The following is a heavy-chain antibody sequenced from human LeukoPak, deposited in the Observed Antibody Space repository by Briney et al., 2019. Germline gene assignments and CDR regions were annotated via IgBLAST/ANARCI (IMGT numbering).Heavy chain of an antibody. Sequence: GGSLRLSCAASGFTFSSYAMSWVRQAPGRGLEWISVINNTGDSTYYADSVKGRFTISRDNSKNTLSLQMKSLRAEDTAIYYCAKDRDPALRSSLDYWGQGTLVTVSS. V-gene: IGHV3-23*01. D-gene: IGHD6-13*01. CDR1: GFTFSSYA. CDR2: INNTGDST. CDR3: AKDRDPALRSSLDY. J-gene: IGHJ4*02.